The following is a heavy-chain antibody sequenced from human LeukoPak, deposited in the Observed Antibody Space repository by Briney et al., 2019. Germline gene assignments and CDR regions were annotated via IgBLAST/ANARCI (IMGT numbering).Heavy chain of an antibody. CDR2: FSVSDKTT. CDR1: GYSFTSYW. J-gene: IGHJ4*02. D-gene: IGHD4-17*01. V-gene: IGHV3-23*01. CDR3: AKDPSVYYGDYIIR. Sequence: GESVQISCKGSGYSFTSYWIGWVRQAPGKGLEWVSGFSVSDKTTYYADSVKGRFTISRDNSKNTLYLQINSLRAEDTAVYYCAKDPSVYYGDYIIRWGQGTLVIVSS.